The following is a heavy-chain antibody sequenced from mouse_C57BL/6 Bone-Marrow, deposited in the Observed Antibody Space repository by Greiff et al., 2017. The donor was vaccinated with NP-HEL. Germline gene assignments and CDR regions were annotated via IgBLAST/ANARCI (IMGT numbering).Heavy chain of an antibody. V-gene: IGHV1-69*01. CDR2: IDPSDSYT. D-gene: IGHD2-4*01. CDR3: ARRGDYDGSPYAMDY. Sequence: VQLQQSGAELVMPGASVKLSCKASGYTFTSYWMHWVKQRPGQGLEWIGEIDPSDSYTNYNQKFKGKSTLTVDKSSSTTYMQLSSLTSEDSAVYYCARRGDYDGSPYAMDYWGQGTSVTVSS. J-gene: IGHJ4*01. CDR1: GYTFTSYW.